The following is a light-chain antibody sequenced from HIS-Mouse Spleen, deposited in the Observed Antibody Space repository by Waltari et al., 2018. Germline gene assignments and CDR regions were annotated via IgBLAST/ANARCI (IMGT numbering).Light chain of an antibody. CDR2: AAS. CDR3: QQYYSYPLT. V-gene: IGKV1-8*01. J-gene: IGKJ3*01. Sequence: AIRMTQSPSSFSASTGARVPHTCRASQGISSYLAWYQQKPGKAPKLLIYAASTLQSGVPSRFSGSGSGTDFTLTISCLQSEDFATYYCQQYYSYPLTFGPGTKVDIK. CDR1: QGISSY.